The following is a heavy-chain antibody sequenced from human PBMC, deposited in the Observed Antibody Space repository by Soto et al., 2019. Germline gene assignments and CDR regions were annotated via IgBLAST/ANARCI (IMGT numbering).Heavy chain of an antibody. Sequence: QVQLQQWGAGLLKPSETLSLTCAVYGGSFSGYYWSWIRQPPGKGLEWIGEINHSGSTNYNPSLKSRGTISVDTSKNRFSLKLSTVTAADTAVYYCARRVWNYSFDYWGQGTLVTVSS. CDR3: ARRVWNYSFDY. D-gene: IGHD1-7*01. CDR2: INHSGST. J-gene: IGHJ4*02. V-gene: IGHV4-34*01. CDR1: GGSFSGYY.